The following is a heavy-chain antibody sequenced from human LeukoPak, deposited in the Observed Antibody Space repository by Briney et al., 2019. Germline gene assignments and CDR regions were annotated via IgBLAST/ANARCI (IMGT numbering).Heavy chain of an antibody. CDR3: ARRGYCSGGSCYFAAFDI. Sequence: GESLKISCKGSGYSFTSYWIGWVRQMPGKGLEWMGIIYPGDSDTRYSPSFQGQVTISADKSISTAYLQWSSLKASDTAMYYCARRGYCSGGSCYFAAFDIWGQGTMVTVSS. CDR2: IYPGDSDT. D-gene: IGHD2-15*01. V-gene: IGHV5-51*01. CDR1: GYSFTSYW. J-gene: IGHJ3*02.